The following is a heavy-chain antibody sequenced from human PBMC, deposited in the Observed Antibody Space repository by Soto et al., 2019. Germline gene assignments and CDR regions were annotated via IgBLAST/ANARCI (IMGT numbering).Heavy chain of an antibody. D-gene: IGHD3-16*01. CDR3: ARDLFGGDYSYYYMDV. Sequence: DVQLVESGGGLVQPGGSLRLSCAASGFTVSSNYMSWVRQAPGKGLEWVSVIYTGGSTYYADSVKGRFTISRDNSKNTLYLQMNSLRAEDTAVYYCARDLFGGDYSYYYMDVWGKGTTVTVSS. CDR2: IYTGGST. CDR1: GFTVSSNY. V-gene: IGHV3-66*01. J-gene: IGHJ6*03.